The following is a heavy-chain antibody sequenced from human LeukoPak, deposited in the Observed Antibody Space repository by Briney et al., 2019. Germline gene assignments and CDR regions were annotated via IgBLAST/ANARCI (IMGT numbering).Heavy chain of an antibody. V-gene: IGHV1-2*02. CDR3: ARSPNLAYCGGDCYPWFDY. CDR1: GYTFTGYY. CDR2: INPNSGGT. Sequence: ASVKVSCKASGYTFTGYYMHWVRQAPGQGLEWMGWINPNSGGTNYAQKFQGRVTMTRDTSISTAYMELSRLRSDDTAVYYCARSPNLAYCGGDCYPWFDYWGQGTLVTVSS. J-gene: IGHJ4*02. D-gene: IGHD2-21*02.